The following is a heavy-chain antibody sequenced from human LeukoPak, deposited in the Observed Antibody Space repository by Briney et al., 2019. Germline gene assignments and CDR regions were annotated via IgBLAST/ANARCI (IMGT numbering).Heavy chain of an antibody. J-gene: IGHJ4*02. V-gene: IGHV1-69*05. CDR3: ARGACSGGSCRDY. CDR2: IIPIFGTA. Sequence: GASVKVSCKASGGTFSSYAISWVRQAPGQGLEWMGRIIPIFGTANYAQKFQGRVTITTDESTSTAYMELSSLRSEDTAVCYCARGACSGGSCRDYWGQGTLVTVSS. D-gene: IGHD2-15*01. CDR1: GGTFSSYA.